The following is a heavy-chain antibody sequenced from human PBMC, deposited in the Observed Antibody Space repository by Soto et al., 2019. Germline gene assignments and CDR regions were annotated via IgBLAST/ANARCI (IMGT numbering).Heavy chain of an antibody. CDR3: ARGIAAAGYWFDP. CDR2: IYSGGST. V-gene: IGHV3-53*01. D-gene: IGHD6-13*01. J-gene: IGHJ5*02. Sequence: GGSLRLSCAASGFTVSSNYMSWVRQAPGKGLEWVSVIYSGGSTYYADSVKGRFTISRDNSKNTLYLQMNSLRAEDTAVYYCARGIAAAGYWFDPWGQGTLVTVSS. CDR1: GFTVSSNY.